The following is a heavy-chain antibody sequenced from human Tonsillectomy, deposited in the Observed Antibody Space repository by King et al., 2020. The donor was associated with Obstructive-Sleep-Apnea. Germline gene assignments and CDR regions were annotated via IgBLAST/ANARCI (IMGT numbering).Heavy chain of an antibody. CDR1: GFTYSVYS. D-gene: IGHD1-26*01. CDR3: ARDRTVVRGYFDH. CDR2: ISSRSTIM. J-gene: IGHJ4*02. Sequence: VQLVESGGGLVQPGGSLRLACAASGFTYSVYSMNWVRQAPGKGLEWLSYISSRSTIMYYADSVKGRFTISRDNSENSLFLQMNSLRAEDTAVYYCARDRTVVRGYFDHWGQGTPVTVSS. V-gene: IGHV3-48*04.